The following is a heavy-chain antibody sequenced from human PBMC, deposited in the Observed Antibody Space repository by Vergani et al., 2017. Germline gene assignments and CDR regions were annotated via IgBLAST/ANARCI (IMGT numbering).Heavy chain of an antibody. Sequence: QVQLVQSGAEVKKPGASVKVSCKASGYTFTDYFMHWVRQAPGQGLEWMGWINPNSGGTNYAQKFQGRVTMTRDTSISTAYMELSNLRSDDTAVYYCARDSRYCSSTSCYVGRDWFDPWGQGTLVTVSS. CDR2: INPNSGGT. CDR1: GYTFTDYF. J-gene: IGHJ5*02. V-gene: IGHV1-2*02. D-gene: IGHD2-2*01. CDR3: ARDSRYCSSTSCYVGRDWFDP.